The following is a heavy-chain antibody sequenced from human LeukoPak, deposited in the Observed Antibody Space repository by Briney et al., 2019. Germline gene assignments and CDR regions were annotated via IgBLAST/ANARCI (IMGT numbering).Heavy chain of an antibody. Sequence: PGGSLRLSCAVSGFIFDDYAMHWVRQAPGKGLEWVSGITWGRDNLAYAASVKGRFTISRDTRKNLLHLQMNSLRAEDTAVYYCAKGAGDILTGYYGYYYMDVWGKGTTVTVSS. CDR2: ITWGRDNL. D-gene: IGHD3-9*01. CDR3: AKGAGDILTGYYGYYYMDV. CDR1: GFIFDDYA. J-gene: IGHJ6*03. V-gene: IGHV3-9*01.